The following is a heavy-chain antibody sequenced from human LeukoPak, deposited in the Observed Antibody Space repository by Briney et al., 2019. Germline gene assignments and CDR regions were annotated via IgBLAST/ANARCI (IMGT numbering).Heavy chain of an antibody. V-gene: IGHV4-34*01. CDR3: ATSIVVVPAATPHNWFDP. D-gene: IGHD2-2*02. Sequence: SETLSLTCAVYGGSFSGYYWSWIRQPPGKGLERIGEINHSGSTNYNPSLKSRVTISVDTSKNQFSLKLSSVTAADTAVYYCATSIVVVPAATPHNWFDPWGQGTLVTVSS. J-gene: IGHJ5*02. CDR1: GGSFSGYY. CDR2: INHSGST.